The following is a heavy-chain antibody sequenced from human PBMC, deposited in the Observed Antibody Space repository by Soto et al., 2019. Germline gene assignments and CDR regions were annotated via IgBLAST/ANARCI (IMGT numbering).Heavy chain of an antibody. CDR2: IYPGDSNT. Sequence: PGESLKISCKGAGYRFTSYWIAWVRQMRGKGLEWMGIIYPGDSNTRYSPSFQGQVTISADKSISTAYLQWSSLKASDTAIYYCARLGIAAAGIPYHYYGMDVWGQGTTVTVSS. J-gene: IGHJ6*02. D-gene: IGHD6-13*01. CDR3: ARLGIAAAGIPYHYYGMDV. V-gene: IGHV5-51*01. CDR1: GYRFTSYW.